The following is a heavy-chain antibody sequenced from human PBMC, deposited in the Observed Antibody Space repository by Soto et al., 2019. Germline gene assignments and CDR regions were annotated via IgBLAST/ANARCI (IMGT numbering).Heavy chain of an antibody. CDR1: GGSISTYY. V-gene: IGHV4-4*07. CDR3: ARARATTPYSGGDCFFDY. D-gene: IGHD2-21*02. J-gene: IGHJ4*02. Sequence: QVQLQESGPGLVKPSETLSLTCTVSGGSISTYYWSWIRQPAGEGLEWGGRIHPSGSTSYNPSTKSRVSMSLATSHNPVSLTLTSVTAADTAVDYCARARATTPYSGGDCFFDYWGQGTLGTVSS. CDR2: IHPSGST.